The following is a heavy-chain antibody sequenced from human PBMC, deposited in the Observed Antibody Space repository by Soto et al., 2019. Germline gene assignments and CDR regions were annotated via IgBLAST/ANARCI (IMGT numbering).Heavy chain of an antibody. CDR2: VYHTGNT. V-gene: IGHV4-39*01. CDR3: ARRSAVTLVRGVTSPWDT. Sequence: SXTCTVSVCSISTINYYWGWVRQSPAKCLEWIATVYHTGNTYYNPSLRSRVTISADTSRDQFSLKLTSVTAADTAVYYCARRSAVTLVRGVTSPWDTWGPGTVVTVSS. J-gene: IGHJ5*02. CDR1: VCSISTINYY. D-gene: IGHD3-10*01.